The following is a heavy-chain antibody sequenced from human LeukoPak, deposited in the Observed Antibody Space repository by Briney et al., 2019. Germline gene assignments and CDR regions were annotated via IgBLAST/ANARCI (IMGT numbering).Heavy chain of an antibody. Sequence: LPGGSLRLSCTVSGFTLSSYEMSWIRQAPGKGLEWVSSIDYDGGSGHYADSVKGRFTISRDNAKNSLYLQMNSLRAEDTALYYCAKDIGYYGSGSYIPYYFDYWGQGTLVTVSS. J-gene: IGHJ4*02. CDR2: IDYDGGSG. D-gene: IGHD3-10*01. CDR1: GFTLSSYE. CDR3: AKDIGYYGSGSYIPYYFDY. V-gene: IGHV3-20*04.